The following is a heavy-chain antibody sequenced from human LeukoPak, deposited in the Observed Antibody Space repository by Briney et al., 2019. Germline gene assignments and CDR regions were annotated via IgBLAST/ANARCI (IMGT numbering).Heavy chain of an antibody. V-gene: IGHV4-39*02. CDR2: IYYSGST. J-gene: IGHJ4*02. CDR3: ARDSATAARSLDY. Sequence: SETLSLTCTVSGGSISSSSYYWGWIRQPPGKGLEWIGSIYYSGSTYYNPSLKSRVTISVDTSKNQFSLKLSSVTAADTAVYYCARDSATAARSLDYWGQGTLVTVSS. D-gene: IGHD6-6*01. CDR1: GGSISSSSYY.